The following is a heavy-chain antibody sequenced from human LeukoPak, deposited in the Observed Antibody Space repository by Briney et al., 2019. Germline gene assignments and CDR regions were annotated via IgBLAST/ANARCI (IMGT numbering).Heavy chain of an antibody. V-gene: IGHV1-2*02. Sequence: ASVTVSCTASGYTFTGYYMHWVRQAPGKGLEWMGWINPNSGGTNYAQKFQGRVTMTRDTSISTAYMELSRLRSDDTAVYCCARAYSGSYSFDHWGQGTLVIVSS. J-gene: IGHJ4*02. CDR1: GYTFTGYY. D-gene: IGHD1-26*01. CDR2: INPNSGGT. CDR3: ARAYSGSYSFDH.